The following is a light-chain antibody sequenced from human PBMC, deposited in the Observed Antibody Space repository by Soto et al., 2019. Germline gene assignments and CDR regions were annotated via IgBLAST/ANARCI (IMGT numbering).Light chain of an antibody. J-gene: IGKJ3*01. CDR1: QSVRRN. Sequence: EMAMTQSPVTLSVSPGERTTLSCSASQSVRRNFAWYQQKPGRATRLLVSGASTRAPGISARFSGSGSGTEFTLTISSRQSADFADDYFLQRSNWPSTLGPGTNVDIQ. CDR3: LQRSNWPST. CDR2: GAS. V-gene: IGKV3-15*01.